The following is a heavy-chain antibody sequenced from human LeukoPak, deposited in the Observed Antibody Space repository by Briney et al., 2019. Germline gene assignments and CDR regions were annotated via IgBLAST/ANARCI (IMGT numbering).Heavy chain of an antibody. CDR2: IRNKVNSHTT. J-gene: IGHJ4*02. CDR3: VAMLRGVGY. Sequence: PGGSLRLSCAASGLTVSSSYMSWVRQAPGKGLEWVGRIRNKVNSHTTEYSASVKGRFTISRDDSTNSVYLQMNSLKTEDTAVYYCVAMLRGVGYWGQGTLVTVSS. CDR1: GLTVSSSY. V-gene: IGHV3-72*01. D-gene: IGHD3-10*01.